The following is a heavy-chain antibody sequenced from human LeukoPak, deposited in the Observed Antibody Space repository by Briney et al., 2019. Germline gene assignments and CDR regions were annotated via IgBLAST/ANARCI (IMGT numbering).Heavy chain of an antibody. V-gene: IGHV3-9*01. D-gene: IGHD3-10*01. CDR3: AKDTKYYYCSGSYSPLDY. CDR1: GFTFGDYA. J-gene: IGHJ4*02. Sequence: PGGSLRLSCAASGFTFGDYAMPRVRQAPGKGLEWVQGLSWNSGRIGYADSVKGLFTISLYNANNSLDLQMNSRRAEDTALYYCAKDTKYYYCSGSYSPLDYWGQGALVTVSS. CDR2: LSWNSGRI.